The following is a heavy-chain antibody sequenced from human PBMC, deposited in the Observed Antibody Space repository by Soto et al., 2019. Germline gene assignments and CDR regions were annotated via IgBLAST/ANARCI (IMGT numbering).Heavy chain of an antibody. D-gene: IGHD3-10*01. V-gene: IGHV1-69*12. CDR3: ARDGPYGSGSYYQNPGSY. J-gene: IGHJ4*02. CDR1: GGTFSSYA. Sequence: QVQLVQSGAEVKKPGSSVKVSCKASGGTFSSYAISWVRQAPGQGLEWMGGIIPIFGTANYAQKFQGRVTITADESTSTAYMELSSLRSEDTAVYYCARDGPYGSGSYYQNPGSYWGQGTLVTVSS. CDR2: IIPIFGTA.